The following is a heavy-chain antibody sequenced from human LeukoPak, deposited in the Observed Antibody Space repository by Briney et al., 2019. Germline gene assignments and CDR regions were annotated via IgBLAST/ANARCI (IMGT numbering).Heavy chain of an antibody. CDR3: ARNWNALSYYYYYMDV. CDR1: GGSISSYH. Sequence: SETLSLTCSVSGGSISSYHWTWIRQPAGKGLEWIGRIYSSGSTNYNPSLKSRVTMSVDTSKNQFSLKLSSVTAADTAVYYCARNWNALSYYYYYMDVWGKGTTVTVSS. V-gene: IGHV4-4*07. CDR2: IYSSGST. J-gene: IGHJ6*03. D-gene: IGHD1-1*01.